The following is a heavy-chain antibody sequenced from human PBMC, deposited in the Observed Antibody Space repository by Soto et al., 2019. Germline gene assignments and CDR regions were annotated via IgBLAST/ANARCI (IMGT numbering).Heavy chain of an antibody. D-gene: IGHD4-4*01. CDR1: GYSFTSYW. J-gene: IGHJ6*02. V-gene: IGHV5-10-1*01. CDR3: ASLTTVTSYYYYGMDV. Sequence: MSCKGAGYSFTSYWISWLRQMPGKGLEWMGRIDPSDSYTNYSPSFQGHVTISADKSISTAYLQWSSLKASDTAMYYCASLTTVTSYYYYGMDVWGQGTTVTVSS. CDR2: IDPSDSYT.